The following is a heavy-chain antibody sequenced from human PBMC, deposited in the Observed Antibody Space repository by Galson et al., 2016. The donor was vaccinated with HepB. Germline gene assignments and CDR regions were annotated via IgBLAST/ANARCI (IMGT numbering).Heavy chain of an antibody. CDR1: GGSITTSTYY. CDR2: VYYNGKT. V-gene: IGHV4-39*01. J-gene: IGHJ4*01. CDR3: ARHTYSGYYFDS. D-gene: IGHD3-22*01. Sequence: SETLSLTCTVSGGSITTSTYYWGWIRQPPGKGLEWIGSVYYNGKTYNNPSLKSRVTMSVDTSKNQFSLKLASVTAADTAVFYCARHTYSGYYFDSWGHGTLVTVSS.